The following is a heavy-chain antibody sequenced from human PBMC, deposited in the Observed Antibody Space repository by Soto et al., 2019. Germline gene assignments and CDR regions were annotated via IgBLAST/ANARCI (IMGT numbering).Heavy chain of an antibody. D-gene: IGHD2-2*01. CDR2: IYYSGST. V-gene: IGHV4-59*08. J-gene: IGHJ4*02. Sequence: QVQLQESGPGLVKPSETLSLTCTVSGGSISSYYWSWIRQPPGKGLEWIGYIYYSGSTNYNPSLKSRVTISVDTSKNQFSLKLSSVTAADTAVYYCARHAAEYCSSTSCSDFDYWCQGTLVTVSS. CDR1: GGSISSYY. CDR3: ARHAAEYCSSTSCSDFDY.